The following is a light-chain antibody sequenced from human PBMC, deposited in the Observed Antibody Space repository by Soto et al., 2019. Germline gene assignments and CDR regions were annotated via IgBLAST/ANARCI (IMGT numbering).Light chain of an antibody. CDR3: QQYNSSPS. CDR1: QSISSW. J-gene: IGKJ1*01. CDR2: KAP. Sequence: DIQMTQSPSTLSASVGDRVTITCRASQSISSWLAWYQQKPGKAPKLLIYKAPSLESGVPSTFSGSGSGTEFTLTISSLQPDDFATYYCQQYNSSPSFGQGTKVEIK. V-gene: IGKV1-5*03.